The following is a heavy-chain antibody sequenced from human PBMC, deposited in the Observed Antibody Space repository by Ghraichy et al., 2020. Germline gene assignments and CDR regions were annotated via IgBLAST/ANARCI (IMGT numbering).Heavy chain of an antibody. CDR3: ARVRVVVPAAYYYFDY. CDR1: GGTSRSYA. J-gene: IGHJ4*02. CDR2: IIPIFGTA. D-gene: IGHD2-2*01. Sequence: SVKVSCKASGGTSRSYAISWVPQALGQGLKWMGGIIPIFGTANYAQKFQGRVTITADESTSTAYMELSSLRSEDTAVYYCARVRVVVPAAYYYFDYWGQGTLVTVSS. V-gene: IGHV1-69*13.